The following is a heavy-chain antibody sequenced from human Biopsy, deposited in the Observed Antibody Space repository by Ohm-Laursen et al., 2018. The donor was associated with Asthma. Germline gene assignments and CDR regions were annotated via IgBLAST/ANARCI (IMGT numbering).Heavy chain of an antibody. V-gene: IGHV3-30*03. J-gene: IGHJ4*02. CDR3: AREDVAGTHIED. CDR1: GFSFSSYG. CDR2: ISFDGTNK. Sequence: SLRLSCTASGFSFSSYGMHWVRQTPGKGLEWVAVISFDGTNKYYADSAKGRFSISRDNSKNTLSLQMNSLTAEDTAVYYCAREDVAGTHIEDWGQGTLVTVSS. D-gene: IGHD6-19*01.